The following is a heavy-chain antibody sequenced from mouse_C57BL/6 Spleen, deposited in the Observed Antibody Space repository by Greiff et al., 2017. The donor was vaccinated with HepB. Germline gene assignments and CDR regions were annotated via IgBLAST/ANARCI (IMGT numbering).Heavy chain of an antibody. CDR2: IDPEDGET. J-gene: IGHJ1*03. CDR3: VVSRGGNYWYFDV. D-gene: IGHD2-1*01. V-gene: IGHV14-2*01. CDR1: GFNIKDYY. Sequence: VQLQQSGAELVKPRASVKLSCTASGFNIKDYYLHWVKQRTEQGLEWIGRIDPEDGETKYAPKFQGKGTITADTSSNPAYLQLSSLTSEDTAVYYCVVSRGGNYWYFDVWGTGTTVSDSS.